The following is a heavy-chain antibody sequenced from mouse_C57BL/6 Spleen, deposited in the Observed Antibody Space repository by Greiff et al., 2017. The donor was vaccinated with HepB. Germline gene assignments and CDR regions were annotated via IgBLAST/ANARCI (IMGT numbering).Heavy chain of an antibody. CDR2: IRSKSNNYAT. V-gene: IGHV10-1*01. CDR3: VRSTAQANFDY. D-gene: IGHD3-2*02. CDR1: GFSFNTYA. J-gene: IGHJ2*01. Sequence: EVQRVESGGGLVQPKGSLKLSCAASGFSFNTYAMNWVRQAPGKGLEWVARIRSKSNNYATYYADSVKDRFTISRDDSESMLYLQMNNLKTEDTAMYYCVRSTAQANFDYWGQGTTLTVSS.